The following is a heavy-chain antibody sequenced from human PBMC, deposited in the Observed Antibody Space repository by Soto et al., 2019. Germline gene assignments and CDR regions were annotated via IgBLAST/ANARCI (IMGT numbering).Heavy chain of an antibody. CDR2: IYHSGST. J-gene: IGHJ6*02. Sequence: SETLSLTCAVSGVSISSSNWLSWVRQPPGKGLEWIGEIYHSGSTNYNPSLKSRVTISVDKSKNQFSLKLSSVTAADTAVYYCARDRKWIQLDYYYGMDVWGQGTTVTVSS. V-gene: IGHV4-4*02. D-gene: IGHD1-1*01. CDR3: ARDRKWIQLDYYYGMDV. CDR1: GVSISSSNW.